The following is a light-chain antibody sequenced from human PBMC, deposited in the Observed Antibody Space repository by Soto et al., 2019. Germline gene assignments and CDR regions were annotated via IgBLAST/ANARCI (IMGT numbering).Light chain of an antibody. Sequence: SYELTQPPSVSVSPGQTASITCSGDKLGDKYACWYQQKPGQSPVLVIYQDSKRPSGIPERFSGSNSGNTATLTISGTQAMDEADYYCQAWDSSTGVXGTGXKLTVL. CDR3: QAWDSSTGV. V-gene: IGLV3-1*01. J-gene: IGLJ1*01. CDR2: QDS. CDR1: KLGDKY.